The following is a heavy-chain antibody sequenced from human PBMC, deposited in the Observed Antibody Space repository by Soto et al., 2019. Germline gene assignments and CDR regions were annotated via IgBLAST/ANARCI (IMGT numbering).Heavy chain of an antibody. CDR3: ARDWTGTTRYYYYGMDV. Sequence: SVKVSCKASGGTFSSYAISWVRQAPGQGLEWMGGIIPIFGTANYAQKFQGRVTITADESTSTAYMELSSLRSEDTAVYYCARDWTGTTRYYYYGMDVWGQGTTVTVSS. V-gene: IGHV1-69*13. D-gene: IGHD1-7*01. J-gene: IGHJ6*02. CDR2: IIPIFGTA. CDR1: GGTFSSYA.